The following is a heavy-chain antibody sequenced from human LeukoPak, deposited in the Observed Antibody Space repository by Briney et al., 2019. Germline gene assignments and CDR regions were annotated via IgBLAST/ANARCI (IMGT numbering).Heavy chain of an antibody. CDR2: INHSGST. CDR3: ARGYFGYYYDSSGYGH. D-gene: IGHD3-22*01. CDR1: GGSFSGYY. V-gene: IGHV4-34*01. Sequence: SETLSLTCAVYGGSFSGYYWSWIRQPPGKGLEWIGVINHSGSTNYNPSLKSRVTISVDTSKNQFSLKLSSVTAADTAVYYCARGYFGYYYDSSGYGHWGQGTLVTVSS. J-gene: IGHJ4*02.